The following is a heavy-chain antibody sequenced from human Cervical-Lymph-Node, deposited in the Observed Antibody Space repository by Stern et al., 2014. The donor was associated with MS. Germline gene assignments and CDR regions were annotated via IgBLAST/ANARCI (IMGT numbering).Heavy chain of an antibody. V-gene: IGHV1-8*01. CDR2: MNPDSGDT. CDR1: GYNFISDD. CDR3: TKAWDS. Sequence: QVQLVESGAEVRKPGASVRVSCKTSGYNFISDDINWVRQATGQGLEWMGWMNPDSGDTAYAQKFQGRLTITGDTSINTAYMELTSLSSEDSAVYYCTKAWDSWGQGTLVTVSS. J-gene: IGHJ5*01.